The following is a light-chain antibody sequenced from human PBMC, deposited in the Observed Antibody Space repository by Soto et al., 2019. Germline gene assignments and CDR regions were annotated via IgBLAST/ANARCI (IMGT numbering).Light chain of an antibody. CDR3: QHSGGSPLVT. V-gene: IGKV3-20*01. CDR2: GTS. CDR1: QSVSSSY. Sequence: EIVLTQSPGTLSLSPGERATLSCRASQSVSSSYLAWYQQKPGQAPRLLIYGTSSRATGIPDRFSGSGSGTDFTLTISRLEPEDFALYFCQHSGGSPLVTFGQGTRLEIK. J-gene: IGKJ5*01.